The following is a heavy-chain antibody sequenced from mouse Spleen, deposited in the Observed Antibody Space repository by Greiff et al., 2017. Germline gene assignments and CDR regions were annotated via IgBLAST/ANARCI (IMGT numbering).Heavy chain of an antibody. J-gene: IGHJ1*01. Sequence: EVQLQESGPVLVKPGASVKMSCKASGYTFTDYYMNWVKQSHGKSLEWIGNIDPYYGGTSYNQKFKGKATLTVDKSSSTAYMQLKSLTSEDSAVYYCARNYGSWYFDVWGAGTTVTVSS. V-gene: IGHV1-19*01. CDR1: GYTFTDYY. CDR2: IDPYYGGT. D-gene: IGHD1-1*01. CDR3: ARNYGSWYFDV.